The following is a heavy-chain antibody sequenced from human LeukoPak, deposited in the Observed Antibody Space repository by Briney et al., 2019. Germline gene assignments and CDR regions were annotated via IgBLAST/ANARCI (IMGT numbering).Heavy chain of an antibody. Sequence: GESLKISFAASGXTFSSYAMSWVRQAPGKGLQWVSSVSTVGSSTYYADSVKGRFTISRDNSKNTLFLQMNSLRAEDTAVYYCATTGTSYGDWGQGTLVTVSS. CDR3: ATTGTSYGD. CDR2: VSTVGSST. J-gene: IGHJ4*02. D-gene: IGHD4-11*01. CDR1: GXTFSSYA. V-gene: IGHV3-23*01.